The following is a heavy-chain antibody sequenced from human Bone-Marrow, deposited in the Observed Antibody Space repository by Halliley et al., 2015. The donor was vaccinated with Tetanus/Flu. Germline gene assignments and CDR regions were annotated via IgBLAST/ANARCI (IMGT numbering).Heavy chain of an antibody. CDR3: IRGSDFYYDRSGH. CDR2: IRSKPYGGTT. D-gene: IGHD3-22*01. Sequence: SLRLSCTTSGFTFGNYVMSWVRRAPGKGLEWVGFIRSKPYGGTTEHAASVKGRFTISRDDSKSVAYLQMNSLKIEATAVYYCIRGSDFYYDRSGHWGQGTLVTVSS. J-gene: IGHJ4*02. CDR1: GFTFGNYV. V-gene: IGHV3-49*04.